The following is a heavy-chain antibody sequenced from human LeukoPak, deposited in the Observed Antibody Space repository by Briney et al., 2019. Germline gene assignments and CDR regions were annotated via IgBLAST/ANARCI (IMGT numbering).Heavy chain of an antibody. J-gene: IGHJ5*02. CDR3: ARDSAGFDH. Sequence: GGSLRLSCTASGFTFSTYSMNWVRQAPGKGLEWVSYISSSSSTIYYADSVKGRFTISRDNAKNSLYLQMNSLRAEDTAVYYCARDSAGFDHWGQGTLVTVSS. V-gene: IGHV3-48*04. CDR2: ISSSSSTI. CDR1: GFTFSTYS. D-gene: IGHD6-19*01.